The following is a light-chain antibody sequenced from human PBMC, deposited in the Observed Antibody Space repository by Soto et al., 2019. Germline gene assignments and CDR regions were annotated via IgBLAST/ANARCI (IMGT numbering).Light chain of an antibody. CDR2: YKSDSDK. J-gene: IGLJ3*02. V-gene: IGLV5-45*03. CDR3: MIWHSSAWV. CDR1: SGINVGTYR. Sequence: QPVLTQPSSLSASPGASASLTCTLRSGINVGTYRIYWYQQKPGSPPQYLLRYKSDSDKQQGSGVPSRFSGSKDASGNAGILLISGLQSEDEADYYCMIWHSSAWVFGGGTKLTVL.